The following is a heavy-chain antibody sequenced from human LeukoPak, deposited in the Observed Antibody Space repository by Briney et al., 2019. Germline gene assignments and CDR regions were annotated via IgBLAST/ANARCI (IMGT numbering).Heavy chain of an antibody. Sequence: ASVKVSCKASGYTFTSYYMHWVRQAPGQGLEWMGIINPSGGSTSYAQKFQGRVTITADESTSTAYMELSSLRSEDTAVYYCARAHGANWGQGTLVTVSS. CDR3: ARAHGAN. CDR2: INPSGGST. CDR1: GYTFTSYY. V-gene: IGHV1-46*01. J-gene: IGHJ4*02. D-gene: IGHD1-26*01.